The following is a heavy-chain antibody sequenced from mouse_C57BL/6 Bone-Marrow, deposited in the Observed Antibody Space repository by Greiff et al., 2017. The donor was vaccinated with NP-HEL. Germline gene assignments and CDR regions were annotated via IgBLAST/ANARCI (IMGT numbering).Heavy chain of an antibody. Sequence: VPLPPSVSALLRPGTSLTVSCTASGYAFTNYLLAWLHQRPLPGLAWIGVINPGSGGTNYNEKFKGKATLTADKSSSTAYMQLSSLTSEDSAVYFCARGGIYYDYAWFAYWGQGTLVTVSA. CDR1: GYAFTNYL. CDR2: INPGSGGT. V-gene: IGHV1-54*01. D-gene: IGHD2-4*01. J-gene: IGHJ3*01. CDR3: ARGGIYYDYAWFAY.